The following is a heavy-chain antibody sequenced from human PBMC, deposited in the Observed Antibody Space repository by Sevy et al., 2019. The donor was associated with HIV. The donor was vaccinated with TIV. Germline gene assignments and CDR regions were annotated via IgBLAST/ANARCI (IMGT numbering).Heavy chain of an antibody. CDR2: IYYSGIT. J-gene: IGHJ6*02. D-gene: IGHD6-13*01. CDR1: GDSISSYY. CDR3: ARAIAAPRGMDV. Sequence: SETLSLTCNVSGDSISSYYWSWIRQPPGKGLEWIGYIYYSGITDYNPSLKSRVTISVDTSKNQFSLKLNSVTAADTAVYYCARAIAAPRGMDVWGQGTTVTVSS. V-gene: IGHV4-59*01.